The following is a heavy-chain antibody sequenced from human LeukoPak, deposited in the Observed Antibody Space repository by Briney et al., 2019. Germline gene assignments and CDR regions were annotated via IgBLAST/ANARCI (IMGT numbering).Heavy chain of an antibody. Sequence: ASETLSLTCAVYGGSFRGYYWSWIRQPPGKGLEWIGEINHSGSTNYNPSLKSRVTISVDTSKNQFSLKLSSVTAADTAVYYCAKGGHSSWGPSRIYGERKRYYYYYMDVWGKGTTVTVSS. D-gene: IGHD6-13*01. CDR1: GGSFRGYY. J-gene: IGHJ6*03. CDR2: INHSGST. CDR3: AKGGHSSWGPSRIYGERKRYYYYYMDV. V-gene: IGHV4-34*01.